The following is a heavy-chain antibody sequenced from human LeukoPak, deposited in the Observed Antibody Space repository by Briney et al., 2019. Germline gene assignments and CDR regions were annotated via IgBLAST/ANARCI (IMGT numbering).Heavy chain of an antibody. D-gene: IGHD6-13*01. CDR3: ATDVRSSPLGF. J-gene: IGHJ4*01. V-gene: IGHV3-66*01. CDR2: IYSGGST. Sequence: GGSLRLSCAVSGFTVTNDYMNWVRQAPGKGLEWVSIIYSGGSTYYADSVKGRFTISRDSSNNTLFLQMSNLRADDSGLYCATDVRSSPLGFWGHGTPVTVSS. CDR1: GFTVTNDY.